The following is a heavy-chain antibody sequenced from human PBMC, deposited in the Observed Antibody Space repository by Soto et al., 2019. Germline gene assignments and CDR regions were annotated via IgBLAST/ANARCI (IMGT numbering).Heavy chain of an antibody. CDR3: ASLVLTGLHYYYYGIDV. Sequence: ASVKVSCKASGYTFTSYYMHWVRQAPGQGLEWMGIINPSGGSTSYAQKFQGRVTMTRDTSTSTVYMELSSLRSEDTAVYYCASLVLTGLHYYYYGIDVWGQGTTVTVSS. CDR1: GYTFTSYY. J-gene: IGHJ6*02. V-gene: IGHV1-46*01. D-gene: IGHD3-9*01. CDR2: INPSGGST.